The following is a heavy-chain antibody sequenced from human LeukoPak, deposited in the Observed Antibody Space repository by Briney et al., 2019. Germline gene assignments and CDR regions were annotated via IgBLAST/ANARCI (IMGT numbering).Heavy chain of an antibody. D-gene: IGHD3-22*01. CDR3: AKDLSADYYDSSGSDY. Sequence: GGSLRLSCAASGFTFSSYGMHWVRQAPGEGLEWVAFIRYDGSNKYYADSVKGRFTISRDNSKNTLYLQMNSLRAEDTAVYYCAKDLSADYYDSSGSDYWGQGTLVTVSS. V-gene: IGHV3-30*02. J-gene: IGHJ4*02. CDR2: IRYDGSNK. CDR1: GFTFSSYG.